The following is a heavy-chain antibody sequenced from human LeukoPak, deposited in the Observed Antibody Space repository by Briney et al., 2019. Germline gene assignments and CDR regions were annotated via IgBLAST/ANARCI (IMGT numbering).Heavy chain of an antibody. CDR2: FDPEDGET. CDR1: GYTLTELS. Sequence: ASVKVSCKVSGYTLTELSMHWVRQAPGKGLEWMGGFDPEDGETTYAQKFQGRVTMTEDTSTDTAYMELSSLRSEDTAVYYCATKPGTYYYDSSGYLDYWGQGTLVTVSS. J-gene: IGHJ4*02. CDR3: ATKPGTYYYDSSGYLDY. D-gene: IGHD3-22*01. V-gene: IGHV1-24*01.